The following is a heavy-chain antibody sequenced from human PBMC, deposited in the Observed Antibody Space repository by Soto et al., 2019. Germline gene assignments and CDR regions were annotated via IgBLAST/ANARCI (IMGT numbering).Heavy chain of an antibody. CDR3: AKDMILWFGELLPFDY. Sequence: GGSLRLSCSASGLPFVSYALSWVRQAPRKGLEWVSAISGSGGSTYYADSVKGRFTISRDNSKNTLYLQMNSLRAEDTAVYYCAKDMILWFGELLPFDYWGQGTLVTVSS. CDR2: ISGSGGST. D-gene: IGHD3-10*01. CDR1: GLPFVSYA. J-gene: IGHJ4*02. V-gene: IGHV3-23*01.